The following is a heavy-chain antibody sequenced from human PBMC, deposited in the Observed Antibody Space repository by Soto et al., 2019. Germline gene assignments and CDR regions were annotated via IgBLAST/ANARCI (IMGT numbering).Heavy chain of an antibody. V-gene: IGHV1-2*04. CDR2: INPNSGGT. Sequence: ASVKVSCNASGGTFSSYAISWVRQAPGQGLEWMGWINPNSGGTNYAQKFQGWVTMTRDTSISTAYMELSRLRSDGTAVYYCARAPRYDAFDIWGQGTMVTVSS. J-gene: IGHJ3*02. CDR1: GGTFSSYA. CDR3: ARAPRYDAFDI.